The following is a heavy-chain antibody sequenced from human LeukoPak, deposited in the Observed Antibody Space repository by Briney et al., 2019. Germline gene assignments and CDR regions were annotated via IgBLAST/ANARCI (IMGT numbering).Heavy chain of an antibody. CDR2: INHSGST. D-gene: IGHD2-21*01. Sequence: SETLSLTCAVYGGSFSGYYWSWIRQPPGKGLEWIGEINHSGSTNYNPSLKSRVTISVDTSKNQFSLKLSSVTAADTAVYYCARARGWRLNCFDPWGQGTLVTVSS. CDR1: GGSFSGYY. J-gene: IGHJ5*02. V-gene: IGHV4-34*01. CDR3: ARARGWRLNCFDP.